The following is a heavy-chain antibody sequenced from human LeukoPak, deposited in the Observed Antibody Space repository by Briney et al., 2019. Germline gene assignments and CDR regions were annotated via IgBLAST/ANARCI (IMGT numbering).Heavy chain of an antibody. CDR2: ITNDGSRQ. V-gene: IGHV3-30*18. CDR1: IFVFSEYY. J-gene: IGHJ4*02. CDR3: AKGRRTGFVDY. D-gene: IGHD1-1*01. Sequence: GGSLRLSCEPSIFVFSEYYMHWVRLAPGEGLEWLAVITNDGSRQFYADSVKGRFTVSRDNSKSLLFLQMESLRHDDTGIYYCAKGRRTGFVDYWGQGALVTVSS.